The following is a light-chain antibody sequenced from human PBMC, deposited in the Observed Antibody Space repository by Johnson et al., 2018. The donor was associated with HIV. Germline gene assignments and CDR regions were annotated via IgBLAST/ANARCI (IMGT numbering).Light chain of an antibody. Sequence: QSVLTQPPSVSAAPGQKVTISCSGSSSNIGRNYVSWYQQLPGTAPKLLIFDNNKRPSGIPDRFSGSKSGTSATLGITGLQTGDEADYYCGTWDTSLSGYGLVSGTKVTV. J-gene: IGLJ1*01. CDR3: GTWDTSLSGYG. V-gene: IGLV1-51*01. CDR2: DNN. CDR1: SSNIGRNY.